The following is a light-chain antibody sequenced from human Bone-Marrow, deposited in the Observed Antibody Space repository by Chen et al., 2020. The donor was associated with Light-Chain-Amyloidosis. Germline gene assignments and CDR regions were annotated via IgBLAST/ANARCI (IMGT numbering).Light chain of an antibody. V-gene: IGLV3-25*03. J-gene: IGLJ2*01. CDR3: QSADSSGTYEVI. CDR1: DLQTKY. Sequence: SYELTQPPSVSVSPGQTARITGSGDDLQTKYAYWYQQKPGQAPVLVIHRDTERPSGISERFSGSSSGTTATLTISGVQAEDEADYHCQSADSSGTYEVIFGGGTKLTVL. CDR2: RDT.